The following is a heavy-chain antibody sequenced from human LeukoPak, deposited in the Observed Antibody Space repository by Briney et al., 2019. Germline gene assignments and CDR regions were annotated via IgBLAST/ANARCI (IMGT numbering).Heavy chain of an antibody. D-gene: IGHD6-19*01. CDR1: GYTFTSYD. J-gene: IGHJ6*03. V-gene: IGHV1-8*01. Sequence: ASVKVSCKASGYTFTSYDINWVRQATGQGLEWMGRMNPNSGNTGYAQKFQGRVTMTRNTSISTAYMELSSLRSEDTAVYYCARGSIAVAYYYYYYMDVWGKGTTVTVSS. CDR3: ARGSIAVAYYYYYYMDV. CDR2: MNPNSGNT.